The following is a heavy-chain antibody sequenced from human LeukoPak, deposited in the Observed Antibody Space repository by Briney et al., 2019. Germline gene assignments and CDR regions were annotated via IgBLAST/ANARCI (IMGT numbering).Heavy chain of an antibody. CDR1: GFTVSSNY. CDR3: ARDCPGVYYDGLYY. J-gene: IGHJ4*02. V-gene: IGHV3-66*01. D-gene: IGHD3-22*01. Sequence: PGGSLRLSCAASGFTVSSNYMSWVRQAPGKGLEWVSVIYSGGSTYYADSVKGRFTISRDNSKNTLYLQMNSLRAEDTAVYYCARDCPGVYYDGLYYWGQGTLVTVSS. CDR2: IYSGGST.